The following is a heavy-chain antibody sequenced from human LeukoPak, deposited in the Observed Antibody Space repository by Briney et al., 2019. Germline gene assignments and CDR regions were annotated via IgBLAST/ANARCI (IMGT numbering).Heavy chain of an antibody. CDR2: LYSGGST. V-gene: IGHV3-66*01. CDR3: ARVTGWKYFDY. Sequence: GGSLRLSCAASEFNVRSNYMSWVRQAPGKGVEWVSVLYSGGSTYYADSVKGRFTISSDNSKNTLYLQMNSLRAEDTAVYYCARVTGWKYFDYWGQGTLVTVSS. CDR1: EFNVRSNY. J-gene: IGHJ4*02. D-gene: IGHD1-1*01.